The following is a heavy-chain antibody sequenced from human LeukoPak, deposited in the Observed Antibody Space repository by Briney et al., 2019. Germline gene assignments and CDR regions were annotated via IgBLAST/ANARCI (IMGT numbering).Heavy chain of an antibody. D-gene: IGHD2-15*01. V-gene: IGHV3-74*01. CDR2: ISGGGSSI. CDR3: ARSSSGVYIQ. CDR1: GFSFTNYW. Sequence: GGSLRLSCAVSGFSFTNYWMHWVRQVPGKGPVWVSRISGGGSSILYADSVKGRFTISRDNAKNSLYVQMNSLRADDSAVYYCARSSSGVYIQWGQGTLVTVSS. J-gene: IGHJ4*01.